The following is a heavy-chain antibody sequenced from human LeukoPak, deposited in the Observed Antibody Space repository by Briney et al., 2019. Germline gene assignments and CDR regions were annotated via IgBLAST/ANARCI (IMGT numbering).Heavy chain of an antibody. CDR1: GFTFSSYA. J-gene: IGHJ4*02. CDR3: AKEPSTQYYDILTGYLFDY. Sequence: GGSLRLSCAASGFTFSSYAMSWGRQAPGKWLGWVSAISGIGGSTYYADSEKGRFTINRDNSNNTLYLQMNSLRAEDTAVYYCAKEPSTQYYDILTGYLFDYWGQGTLVTVSS. V-gene: IGHV3-23*01. CDR2: ISGIGGST. D-gene: IGHD3-9*01.